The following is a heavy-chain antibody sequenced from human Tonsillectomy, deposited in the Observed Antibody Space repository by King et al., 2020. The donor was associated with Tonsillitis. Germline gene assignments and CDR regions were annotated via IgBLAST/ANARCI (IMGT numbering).Heavy chain of an antibody. D-gene: IGHD3-16*01. CDR2: ISQSGSA. CDR3: ARGPHYDHLWGKYLPLDY. Sequence: VQLQQWGAGLLKPSETLSLTCGVSGGSFSGYFWSWIRQSPGKGLEWIGEISQSGSANYNPSLKSRVTISVDTSAKQFSLNLTSVTAADTAVYYCARGPHYDHLWGKYLPLDYWGQGTLVTVSS. J-gene: IGHJ4*02. CDR1: GGSFSGYF. V-gene: IGHV4-34*01.